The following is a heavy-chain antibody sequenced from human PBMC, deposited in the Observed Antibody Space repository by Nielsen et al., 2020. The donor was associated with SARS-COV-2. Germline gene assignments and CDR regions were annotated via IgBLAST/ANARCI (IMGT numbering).Heavy chain of an antibody. CDR2: IYSDDST. J-gene: IGHJ6*02. CDR3: ARGRSSAAGTADV. CDR1: GFTVSSNY. V-gene: IGHV3-53*01. D-gene: IGHD6-13*01. Sequence: GESLKISCAASGFTVSSNYMSWVRQAPGKGLEWVSVIYSDDSTSYADSVKGRFTISRDNSKNTLYLQMNRLRAEDTAVYYCARGRSSAAGTADVWGQGTTVTVSS.